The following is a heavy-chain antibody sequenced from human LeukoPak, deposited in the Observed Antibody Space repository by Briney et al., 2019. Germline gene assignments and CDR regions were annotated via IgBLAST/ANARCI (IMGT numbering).Heavy chain of an antibody. Sequence: ASVKVSCKASGYTFTGYYMHWVRQAPGQGLEWMGRINPNSGGTNYAQKFQGRVTMTRDTSISTAYMELSRLRSDDTAVYYCARGLRVGIAAANLDYWGQGTLVTVSS. V-gene: IGHV1-2*06. D-gene: IGHD6-13*01. J-gene: IGHJ4*02. CDR2: INPNSGGT. CDR1: GYTFTGYY. CDR3: ARGLRVGIAAANLDY.